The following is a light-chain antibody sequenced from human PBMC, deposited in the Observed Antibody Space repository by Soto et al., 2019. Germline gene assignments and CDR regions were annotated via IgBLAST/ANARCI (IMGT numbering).Light chain of an antibody. J-gene: IGLJ1*01. CDR1: GSDVGADNL. CDR2: EDN. CDR3: CACAVTGAYV. Sequence: QSVLTQPASVSGSPGQSITISCAGTGSDVGADNLVSWYQQHPGKAPKLIICEDNTRTSGISNRFSGSKSGDTPSLTISGVQDEDDDDYFCCACAVTGAYVFGTGTQLTVL. V-gene: IGLV2-23*01.